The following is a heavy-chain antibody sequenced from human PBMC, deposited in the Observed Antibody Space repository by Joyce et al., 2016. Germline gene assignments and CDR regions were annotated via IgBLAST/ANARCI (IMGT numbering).Heavy chain of an antibody. V-gene: IGHV1-2*06. CDR2: INPKSGDT. Sequence: QVQVVQSGAEVKKPGPSVKVSCRASGYPFTDYSIHWVRQAPGQGLECMGRINPKSGDTNYAQNFQGRVTMTRDTSINTAYMELSSLRSDDTAVYYCARGDLLDWGQGTLVTVSS. CDR1: GYPFTDYS. CDR3: ARGDLLD. J-gene: IGHJ4*02. D-gene: IGHD2-8*02.